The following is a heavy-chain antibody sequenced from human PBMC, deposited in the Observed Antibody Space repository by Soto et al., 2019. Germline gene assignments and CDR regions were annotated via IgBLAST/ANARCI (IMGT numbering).Heavy chain of an antibody. V-gene: IGHV3-73*01. J-gene: IGHJ6*03. Sequence: GGSLRLSCAASGFTFSGSAMHWVRQASGKGLEWVGRIRSKANSYATAYAGSVKGRFTISRDDSKNTAYLQMNSLKTEDTAVYFCTSNGRRSIAAAGSDYMDVWGKGTTVTVSS. CDR2: IRSKANSYAT. D-gene: IGHD6-13*01. CDR3: TSNGRRSIAAAGSDYMDV. CDR1: GFTFSGSA.